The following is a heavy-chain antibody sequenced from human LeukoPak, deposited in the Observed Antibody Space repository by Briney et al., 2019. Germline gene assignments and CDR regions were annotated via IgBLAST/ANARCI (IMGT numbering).Heavy chain of an antibody. CDR3: ARGLGPQWLVPNYYYHYYMDV. Sequence: ASVKVSCKASGYTFTGYYMHWVRQAPGRGLEWMGWINPNSGNTGYAQKFQGRVTITRNTSISTAYMELSSLRSEDTAVYYCARGLGPQWLVPNYYYHYYMDVWGKGTTVTVSS. D-gene: IGHD6-19*01. CDR1: GYTFTGYY. V-gene: IGHV1-8*03. CDR2: INPNSGNT. J-gene: IGHJ6*03.